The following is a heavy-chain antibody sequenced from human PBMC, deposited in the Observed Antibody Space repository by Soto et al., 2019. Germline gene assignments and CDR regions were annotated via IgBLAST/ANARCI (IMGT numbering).Heavy chain of an antibody. J-gene: IGHJ4*02. Sequence: GLQRHSCAASGFTFSNYNMNWVRQAPGKGLEWVSSISSSSSTIYYADSVKGRFTISRDNAKNSLYLQMNSLRDEDTAVYYCASRYYYDSSGYYYPYYYWGQGTLVTVPS. V-gene: IGHV3-48*02. D-gene: IGHD3-22*01. CDR2: ISSSSSTI. CDR1: GFTFSNYN. CDR3: ASRYYYDSSGYYYPYYY.